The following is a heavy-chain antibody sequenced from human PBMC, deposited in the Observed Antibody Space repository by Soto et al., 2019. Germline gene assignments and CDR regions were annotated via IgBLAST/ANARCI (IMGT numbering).Heavy chain of an antibody. J-gene: IGHJ4*02. CDR1: GFPFSSYA. CDR2: ISYDGSNK. D-gene: IGHD5-12*01. Sequence: GGSLRLSCAASGFPFSSYAMHWVRQAPGKGLEWVAVISYDGSNKYYADSVKGRFTISRDNSKNTLYLQMNSLRAEDTAVYYCASVYSEMATAQDYWGQGTLVTVSS. V-gene: IGHV3-30-3*01. CDR3: ASVYSEMATAQDY.